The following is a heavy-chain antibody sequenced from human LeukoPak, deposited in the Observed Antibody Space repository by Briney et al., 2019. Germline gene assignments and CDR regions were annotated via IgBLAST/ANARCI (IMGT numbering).Heavy chain of an antibody. V-gene: IGHV3-30-3*01. CDR1: GFTFSSYA. Sequence: PGGSLRLSCAASGFTFSSYAMHWVCQAPGKGLEWVAVISFDGSDIYYTDSVKGRFTISRDNSKNTLYLQMDSLRAEDTAVYYCARPGYSYGGGFDPWGQGTLVTVSS. J-gene: IGHJ5*02. CDR2: ISFDGSDI. CDR3: ARPGYSYGGGFDP. D-gene: IGHD5-18*01.